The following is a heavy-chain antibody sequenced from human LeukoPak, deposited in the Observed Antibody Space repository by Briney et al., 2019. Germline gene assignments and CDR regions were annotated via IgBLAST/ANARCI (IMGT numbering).Heavy chain of an antibody. D-gene: IGHD2/OR15-2a*01. CDR1: GFTFSSYA. V-gene: IGHV3-23*01. CDR2: FSGSGGST. J-gene: IGHJ4*02. CDR3: ARSGLSRFGF. Sequence: GGSLRLSCAASGFTFSSYAMSWVRQAPGKGLEWVSAFSGSGGSTYYADSVKGRFTISRDNSKNTLYLQMNSLRAEDTAVYYCARSGLSRFGFWGQGTLVAVSS.